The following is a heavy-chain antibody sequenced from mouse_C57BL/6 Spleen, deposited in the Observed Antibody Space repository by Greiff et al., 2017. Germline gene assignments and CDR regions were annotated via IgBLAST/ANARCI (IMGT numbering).Heavy chain of an antibody. Sequence: QVQLQQPGAELVKPGASVKLSCKASGYTFTSYWMQWVKQRPGQGLEWIGEIDPSDSYTNYNQKFEGKATLTVDTSSRTAYMQLSSLTSEDSAVYYCARPGSSYDFDYWGQGTTLTVSS. J-gene: IGHJ2*01. V-gene: IGHV1-50*01. D-gene: IGHD1-1*01. CDR3: ARPGSSYDFDY. CDR1: GYTFTSYW. CDR2: IDPSDSYT.